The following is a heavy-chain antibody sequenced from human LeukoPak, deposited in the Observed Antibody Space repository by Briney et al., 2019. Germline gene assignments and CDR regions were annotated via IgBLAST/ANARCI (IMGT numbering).Heavy chain of an antibody. CDR1: GGPISSGSYY. CDR3: ARYGPPRLRGVRGAFDI. J-gene: IGHJ3*02. CDR2: IYTSGST. D-gene: IGHD4-17*01. V-gene: IGHV4-61*02. Sequence: SETLSLTCTVSGGPISSGSYYWSWIRQPAGKGLEWIGRIYTSGSTNYNPSLKSRVTISVDTSKNQFSLKLSSVTAADTAVYYCARYGPPRLRGVRGAFDIWGQGTMVTVSS.